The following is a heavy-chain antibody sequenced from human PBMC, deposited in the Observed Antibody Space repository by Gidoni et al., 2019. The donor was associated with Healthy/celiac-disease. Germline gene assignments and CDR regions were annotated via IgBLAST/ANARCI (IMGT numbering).Heavy chain of an antibody. CDR3: AKDLGGYATYYFDY. Sequence: EVQLVESGGGLVQPGRSLRLSCSASGFTFDDYAMHWVRQAPGKGLEGVSGISWNSGSIGYADSVKGRFTISRDNAKNSLYLQMNSLRAEDTALYYCAKDLGGYATYYFDYWGQGTLVTVSS. CDR1: GFTFDDYA. CDR2: ISWNSGSI. J-gene: IGHJ4*02. D-gene: IGHD6-25*01. V-gene: IGHV3-9*01.